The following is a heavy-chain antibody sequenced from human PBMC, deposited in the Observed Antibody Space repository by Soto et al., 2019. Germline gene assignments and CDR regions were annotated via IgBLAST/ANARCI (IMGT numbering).Heavy chain of an antibody. J-gene: IGHJ6*02. CDR1: GGTFSSYA. CDR2: IIPIFGTA. CDR3: VLGYYYDSSGYYYYGMDV. V-gene: IGHV1-69*13. Sequence: SVKVSCKASGGTFSSYAISWVRQAPGKGLEWMGGIIPIFGTANYAQKFQGRVTITADESTSTAYMELSSLRSEDTAVYYCVLGYYYDSSGYYYYGMDVWGQGTTVTVSS. D-gene: IGHD3-22*01.